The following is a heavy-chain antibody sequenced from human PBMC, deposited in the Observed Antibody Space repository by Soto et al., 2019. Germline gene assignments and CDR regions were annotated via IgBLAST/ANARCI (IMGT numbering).Heavy chain of an antibody. CDR2: IRSKANSYAT. V-gene: IGHV3-73*02. Sequence: EVQLVESGGGLVQPGGSLKLSCAASGFTFSGSAMHWVRQASGKGLEWVGRIRSKANSYATAYAASVKGRFTISRDDSKNTAYLQMNSLKTEDTAVYYCTRPWYSSSAGMDVWGQGTTVTVSS. D-gene: IGHD6-13*01. CDR1: GFTFSGSA. J-gene: IGHJ6*02. CDR3: TRPWYSSSAGMDV.